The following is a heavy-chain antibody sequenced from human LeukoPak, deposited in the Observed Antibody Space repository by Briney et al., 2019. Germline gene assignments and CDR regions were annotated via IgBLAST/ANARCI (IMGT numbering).Heavy chain of an antibody. CDR1: GGTFSSYA. V-gene: IGHV1-69*04. CDR3: AGMVVAAKVYAFDI. J-gene: IGHJ3*02. CDR2: IIPILGIA. D-gene: IGHD2-15*01. Sequence: ASVKVSCKASGGTFSSYAISWVRQAPGQGLEWMGRIIPILGIANYAQKFQGRVTITADKSTSTAYMELSSLRSEDTAVYYCAGMVVAAKVYAFDIWGLGTMVTVSS.